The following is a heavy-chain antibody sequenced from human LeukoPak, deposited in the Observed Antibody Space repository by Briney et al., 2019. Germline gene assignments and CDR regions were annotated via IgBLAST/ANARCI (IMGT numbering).Heavy chain of an antibody. D-gene: IGHD2-15*01. CDR3: ARDPVQVGYCSGGSCHPWGAFDI. V-gene: IGHV4-38-2*02. CDR2: IYHSGST. CDR1: GYSISSGYY. J-gene: IGHJ3*02. Sequence: SETLSLTCAVSGYSISSGYYWGWIRPPPGKGLEWIGSIYHSGSTYYNPSLKSRVTISVDTSKNQFSLKLSSVTAADTAVYYCARDPVQVGYCSGGSCHPWGAFDIWGQGTMVTVSS.